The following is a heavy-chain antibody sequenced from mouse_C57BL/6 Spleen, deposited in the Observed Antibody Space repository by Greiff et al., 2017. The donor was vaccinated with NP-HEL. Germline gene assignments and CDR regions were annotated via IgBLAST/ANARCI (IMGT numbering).Heavy chain of an antibody. CDR3: ARTGYYGSFFAY. Sequence: QVQLKESGPELVKPGASVKISCKASGYAFSSSWMNWVKQRPGKGLEWIGRIYPGDGDTNYNGKFKGKATLTADKSSSTAYMQLSSLTSEDSAVYFCARTGYYGSFFAYWGQGTLVTVSA. V-gene: IGHV1-82*01. CDR1: GYAFSSSW. J-gene: IGHJ3*01. D-gene: IGHD1-1*01. CDR2: IYPGDGDT.